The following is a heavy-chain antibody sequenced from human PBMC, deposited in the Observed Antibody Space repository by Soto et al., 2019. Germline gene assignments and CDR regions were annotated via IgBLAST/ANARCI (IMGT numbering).Heavy chain of an antibody. CDR3: AKGGHDYGDRRRWYLDL. J-gene: IGHJ2*01. CDR2: ISGSGGST. D-gene: IGHD4-17*01. CDR1: GFTFSSYA. V-gene: IGHV3-23*01. Sequence: EVQLLESGGGLVQPGGSLRLSCAASGFTFSSYAMSWVRQAPGKGLEWVSAISGSGGSTYYADSVKGRFTISRDNSKNTLYMQMNSLRAEDTAVYYCAKGGHDYGDRRRWYLDLWGRGTLVTVSS.